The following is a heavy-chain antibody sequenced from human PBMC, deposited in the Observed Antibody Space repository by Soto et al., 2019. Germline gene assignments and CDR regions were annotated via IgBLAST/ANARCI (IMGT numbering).Heavy chain of an antibody. D-gene: IGHD1-26*01. V-gene: IGHV3-72*01. CDR1: GFTFSDHY. CDR2: IRNKANSYTT. Sequence: EVQLVESGGGLVQPGGSQRLSCAASGFTFSDHYMDWVRQAPGKGLEWVGRIRNKANSYTTDYAASVKGRFTISRDDSKDSLYLQMNSLKTEDTAISYFARASGKGAYFDYWGHGTLATVSS. J-gene: IGHJ4*01. CDR3: ARASGKGAYFDY.